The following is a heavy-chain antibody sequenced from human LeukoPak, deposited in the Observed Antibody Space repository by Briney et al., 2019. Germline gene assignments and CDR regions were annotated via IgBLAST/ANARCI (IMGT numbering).Heavy chain of an antibody. CDR2: IYPGDSDT. D-gene: IGHD5-18*01. J-gene: IGHJ3*02. CDR3: ASGDTAMVRSTDAFDI. V-gene: IGHV5-51*01. Sequence: GESLKISCKGSGYSFTSYWIGWVRLMPGKGLEWMGIIYPGDSDTRYSPSFQGQVTISADKSISTAYLQWSSLKASDTAMYYCASGDTAMVRSTDAFDIWGQGTMVTVSS. CDR1: GYSFTSYW.